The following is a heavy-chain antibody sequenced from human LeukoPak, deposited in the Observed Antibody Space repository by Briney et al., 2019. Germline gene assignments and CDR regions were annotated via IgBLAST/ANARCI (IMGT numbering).Heavy chain of an antibody. D-gene: IGHD6-13*01. Sequence: SETLSLTCTVSGGSISGYYWSWIRQPPGKGLEWIGYIYYSGSANYNPSLKSRVTISVDTSKNQFSLKLSSVTAADTAVYYCASLIAAAGTRDAFDIWGQGTMVTVSS. CDR3: ASLIAAAGTRDAFDI. V-gene: IGHV4-59*08. J-gene: IGHJ3*02. CDR2: IYYSGSA. CDR1: GGSISGYY.